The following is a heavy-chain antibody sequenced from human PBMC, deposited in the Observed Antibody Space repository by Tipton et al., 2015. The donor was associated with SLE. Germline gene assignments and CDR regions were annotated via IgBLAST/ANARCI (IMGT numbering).Heavy chain of an antibody. Sequence: LRPSCAVYGGSFSDYYWSWIRQPPGKGLEWIGEINHSGSTNYNPSLKSRVTTSVDTSKNQFSLKLNSVTAADTAVYYCARGPLVAYYYGSGSYYNPPHYFDYWGQGTLVTVSS. D-gene: IGHD3-10*01. J-gene: IGHJ4*02. V-gene: IGHV4-34*01. CDR2: INHSGST. CDR3: ARGPLVAYYYGSGSYYNPPHYFDY. CDR1: GGSFSDYY.